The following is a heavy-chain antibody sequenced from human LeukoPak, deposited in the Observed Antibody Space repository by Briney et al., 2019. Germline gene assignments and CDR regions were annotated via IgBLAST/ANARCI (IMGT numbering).Heavy chain of an antibody. CDR3: AKASPKSLLWFGELLARGYYGMDV. D-gene: IGHD3-10*01. Sequence: GGSLRLSCAASGFTFSSYGMSWVRQAPGKGLEWVSAISGSGGSTYYADSVKGRFTISRDNSKNTLYLQMNSLRAEDTAVYYCAKASPKSLLWFGELLARGYYGMDVWGQGTTVTVSS. J-gene: IGHJ6*02. V-gene: IGHV3-23*01. CDR1: GFTFSSYG. CDR2: ISGSGGST.